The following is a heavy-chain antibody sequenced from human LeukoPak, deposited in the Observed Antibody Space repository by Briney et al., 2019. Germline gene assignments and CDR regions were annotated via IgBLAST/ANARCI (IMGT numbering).Heavy chain of an antibody. V-gene: IGHV3-21*01. Sequence: GGSLRLSCAGSGFTFNSYSMNWVRQAPGKGLEWVSSITSSSSYIYYADSVKGRFTISRDNAKNSLYLQMNSVRAEDTAVYYCARSRMQMVVLAAADYWGQGTLVTVSS. CDR2: ITSSSSYI. J-gene: IGHJ4*02. D-gene: IGHD2-15*01. CDR1: GFTFNSYS. CDR3: ARSRMQMVVLAAADY.